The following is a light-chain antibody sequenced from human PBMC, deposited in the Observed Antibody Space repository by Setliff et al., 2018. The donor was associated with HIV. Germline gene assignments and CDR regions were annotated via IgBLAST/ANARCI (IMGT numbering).Light chain of an antibody. CDR2: SNN. Sequence: QSVLTQPPSASGTPGQRVTISCSGSSSNIGSNTVNWYQQLPGTAPKLLIYSNNQQPSGVPDRFSGSKSGTSASLAISGLQSEDEADYNCAAWDDSLNAWVLGGGTKVTVL. CDR3: AAWDDSLNAWV. V-gene: IGLV1-44*01. J-gene: IGLJ3*02. CDR1: SSNIGSNT.